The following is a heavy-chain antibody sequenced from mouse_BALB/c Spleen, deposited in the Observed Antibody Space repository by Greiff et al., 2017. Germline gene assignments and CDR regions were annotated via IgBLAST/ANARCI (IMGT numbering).Heavy chain of an antibody. CDR3: TRGLITTVGYFDY. CDR2: IRLKSNNYAT. J-gene: IGHJ2*01. Sequence: EVMLVESGGGLVQPGGSMKLSCVASGFTFSNYWMNWVRQSPEKGLEWVAEIRLKSNNYATHYAESVKGRFTISRDDSKSSVYLQMNNLRAEDTGIYYCTRGLITTVGYFDYWGQGTTLTVSS. CDR1: GFTFSNYW. D-gene: IGHD1-1*01. V-gene: IGHV6-6*02.